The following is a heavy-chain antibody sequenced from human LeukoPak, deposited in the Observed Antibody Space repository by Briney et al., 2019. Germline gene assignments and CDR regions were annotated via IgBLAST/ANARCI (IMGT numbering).Heavy chain of an antibody. CDR3: ARDQRVFITGPLDS. CDR2: INWNGDST. CDR1: GFSFDDYG. D-gene: IGHD3-22*01. J-gene: IGHJ4*02. Sequence: PGGSLRLSCAASGFSFDDYGLTWVRQAPGKGVEWVSGINWNGDSTDYADSVKDRFTISRDNAKNSLYLEMNSLRAEDPALYYCARDQRVFITGPLDSGGQGPLATVSS. V-gene: IGHV3-20*04.